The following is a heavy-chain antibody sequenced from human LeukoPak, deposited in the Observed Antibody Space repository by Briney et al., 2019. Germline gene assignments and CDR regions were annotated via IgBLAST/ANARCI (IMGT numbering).Heavy chain of an antibody. CDR3: ASKRGYSYGLDY. CDR1: GGTFSSYA. D-gene: IGHD5-18*01. Sequence: VQVSCQASGGTFSSYAISWVRQAPGQGLEWMGGIIPIFGTANYAQKFQGRVTITADESTSTGYMELSSLRSEDTAVYYCASKRGYSYGLDYRGQGTLVTVSS. V-gene: IGHV1-69*01. J-gene: IGHJ4*02. CDR2: IIPIFGTA.